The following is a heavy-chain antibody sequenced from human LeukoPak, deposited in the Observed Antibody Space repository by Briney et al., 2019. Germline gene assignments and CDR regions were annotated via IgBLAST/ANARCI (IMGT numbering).Heavy chain of an antibody. D-gene: IGHD1-20*01. J-gene: IGHJ4*02. CDR3: AKTGNYNWNGFDY. Sequence: GGSLRLSCAASRFTFSNYGMHWVRQAPGKGLEWVAIISYDGSNKYCADSVKGRFTISRDNSKNTLYLQMNSLRVEDSAVYYCAKTGNYNWNGFDYWGQGTLVTVAS. CDR2: ISYDGSNK. V-gene: IGHV3-30*18. CDR1: RFTFSNYG.